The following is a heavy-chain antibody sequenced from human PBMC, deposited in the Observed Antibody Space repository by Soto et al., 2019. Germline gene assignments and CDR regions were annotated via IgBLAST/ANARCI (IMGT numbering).Heavy chain of an antibody. CDR3: ASLVVPAAIPYGMDV. Sequence: QVQLQESGPGLVKPSQTLSLTCTVSGGSISSGDYCWSWIRQPPGKGLEWIGYIYYSGSTYYNPSLKSRVTISVDTSKNQFSLKLSSVTAADTAVYYCASLVVPAAIPYGMDVWGQGTTVTVSS. CDR1: GGSISSGDYC. V-gene: IGHV4-30-4*01. CDR2: IYYSGST. D-gene: IGHD2-2*02. J-gene: IGHJ6*02.